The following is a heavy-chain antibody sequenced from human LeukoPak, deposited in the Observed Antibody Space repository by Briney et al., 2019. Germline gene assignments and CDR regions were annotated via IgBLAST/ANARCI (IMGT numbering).Heavy chain of an antibody. CDR2: VSNTGDST. CDR1: GFTFRNYA. J-gene: IGHJ4*02. Sequence: TGGSLTLSCAASGFTFRNYAMSWVRQAPGKGLEWVSVVSNTGDSTYYTDSGKGRFTISRDNSKNTMYLQMSSLRVDDTAVYYCTKGYREREIDSWGQGTLLTVSS. V-gene: IGHV3-23*01. D-gene: IGHD5-18*01. CDR3: TKGYREREIDS.